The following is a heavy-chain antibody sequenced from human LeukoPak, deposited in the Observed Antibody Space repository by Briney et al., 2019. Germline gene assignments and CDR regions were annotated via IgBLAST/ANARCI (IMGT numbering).Heavy chain of an antibody. D-gene: IGHD1-26*01. CDR2: ITPDGSRT. CDR3: VKDFVGARDY. J-gene: IGHJ4*02. CDR1: GFTFSRYW. V-gene: IGHV3-74*01. Sequence: GGSLRLSCAASGFTFSRYWMHWVRQAPGKGLVWVSRITPDGSRTDHADSVKGRFTISRDDAKNTLYLQMDNLRAEDTAVYYCVKDFVGARDYWGQGTLVTVSS.